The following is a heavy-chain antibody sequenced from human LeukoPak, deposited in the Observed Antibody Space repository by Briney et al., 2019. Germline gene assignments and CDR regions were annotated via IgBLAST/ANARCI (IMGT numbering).Heavy chain of an antibody. J-gene: IGHJ4*02. V-gene: IGHV3-23*01. CDR3: AKSSITMVRGVPLFDY. D-gene: IGHD3-10*01. Sequence: GGSLRLSCAASGFTFSSYAMSWVRQAPGKGRECGSAISGSGGSTYYADAVKGRFTISRDNSKNTLYLQMNSLRAADTAVYSCAKSSITMVRGVPLFDYWGQGTLVTVSS. CDR1: GFTFSSYA. CDR2: ISGSGGST.